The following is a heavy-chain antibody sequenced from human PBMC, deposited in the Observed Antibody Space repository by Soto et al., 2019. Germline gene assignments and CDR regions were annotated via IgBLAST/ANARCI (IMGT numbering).Heavy chain of an antibody. J-gene: IGHJ4*02. V-gene: IGHV3-23*01. D-gene: IGHD6-13*01. CDR2: ISVSGGST. CDR3: AKDSGSWYFTFDY. CDR1: GFTFSSYG. Sequence: PGGSLRLSCAASGFTFSSYGMSWVRQAPGKGLEWVSVISVSGGSTYYADSVKGRFTISRDNSKNTLYLQMNSLRAEDTAVHYCAKDSGSWYFTFDYWGQGTQVTVSS.